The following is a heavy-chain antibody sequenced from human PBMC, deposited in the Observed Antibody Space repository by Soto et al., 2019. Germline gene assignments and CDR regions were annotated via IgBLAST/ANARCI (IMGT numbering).Heavy chain of an antibody. J-gene: IGHJ4*02. V-gene: IGHV1-69*01. CDR2: IIPIFGTA. CDR1: GGTFSSYA. Sequence: QVQLVQSGAEVKKPGSSVKVCCKASGGTFSSYAISWVRQAPGQGLEWMGGIIPIFGTANYAQKFQGRVTITADESTSTAYMERSSLRSEDTAVYYCAREEGLPGGSYYGCYWGQGTLVTVSS. D-gene: IGHD1-26*01. CDR3: AREEGLPGGSYYGCY.